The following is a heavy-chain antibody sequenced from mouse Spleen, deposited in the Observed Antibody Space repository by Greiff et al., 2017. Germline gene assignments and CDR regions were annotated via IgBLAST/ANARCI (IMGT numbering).Heavy chain of an antibody. J-gene: IGHJ2*01. D-gene: IGHD3-1*01. CDR2: INPNNGGT. V-gene: IGHV1-18*01. CDR1: GYTFTDYN. CDR3: ARQLGLLGGFDY. Sequence: EVKLQESGPELVKPGASVKIPCKASGYTFTDYNMDWVKQSHGKSLEWIGDINPNNGGTIYNQKFKGKATLTVDKSSSTAYMELRSLTSEDTAVYYCARQLGLLGGFDYWGQGTTLTVSS.